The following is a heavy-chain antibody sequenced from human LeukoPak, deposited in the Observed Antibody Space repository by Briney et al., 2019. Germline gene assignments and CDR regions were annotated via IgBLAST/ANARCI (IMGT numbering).Heavy chain of an antibody. J-gene: IGHJ5*02. CDR2: MNPNTGHS. CDR1: GYTFTNNG. Sequence: VASVKVSCKASGYTFTNNGINWMRQASGQGFEWVGWMNPNTGHSGYAQKFQGRITITRNNSINTLYMELSSLRSEDTAVYYCARCVGADCGWFDPWGQGTLVTVSS. CDR3: ARCVGADCGWFDP. V-gene: IGHV1-8*03. D-gene: IGHD2-21*02.